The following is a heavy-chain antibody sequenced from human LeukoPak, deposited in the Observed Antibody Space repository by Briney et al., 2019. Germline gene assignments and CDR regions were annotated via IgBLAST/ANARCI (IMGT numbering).Heavy chain of an antibody. J-gene: IGHJ4*02. Sequence: GRSLRLSCAASGFTFSSYGMHWVRRAPAKGLEWVAVIWYDGSNKYYADSVKGRFTISRDNSKNTLYLQMNSLRAEDTAVYYCARGYFDYWGQGTLVTVSS. CDR3: ARGYFDY. V-gene: IGHV3-33*01. CDR1: GFTFSSYG. CDR2: IWYDGSNK.